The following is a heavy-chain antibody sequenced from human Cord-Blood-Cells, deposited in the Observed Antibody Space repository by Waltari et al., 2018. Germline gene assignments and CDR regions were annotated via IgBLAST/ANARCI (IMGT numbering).Heavy chain of an antibody. J-gene: IGHJ5*02. V-gene: IGHV4-39*01. Sequence: QLQLQESGPGLVKPSETLSLTCTVSGGSISSSSYYWGWIRQPPGKGLEWIGSIYYSGSDHYNPSLKSRVTRSVDTSKNQFSLKLSSVTAADTAVYYCARRAGIAARNWFDPWGQGTLVTVSS. D-gene: IGHD6-6*01. CDR3: ARRAGIAARNWFDP. CDR2: IYYSGSD. CDR1: GGSISSSSYY.